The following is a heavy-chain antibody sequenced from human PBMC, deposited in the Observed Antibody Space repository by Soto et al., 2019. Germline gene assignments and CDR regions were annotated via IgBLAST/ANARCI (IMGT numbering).Heavy chain of an antibody. Sequence: ASVKVSCKASGYTFTGYYMHWVRQAPGQGLEWMGWINPNSGGTNYAQKFQGRVTMTRDTSISTAYMELSRLRSDDTAVYYCARGATIFGVVPYYGMDVWGQGTTVTVSS. CDR1: GYTFTGYY. D-gene: IGHD3-3*01. CDR2: INPNSGGT. J-gene: IGHJ6*02. V-gene: IGHV1-2*02. CDR3: ARGATIFGVVPYYGMDV.